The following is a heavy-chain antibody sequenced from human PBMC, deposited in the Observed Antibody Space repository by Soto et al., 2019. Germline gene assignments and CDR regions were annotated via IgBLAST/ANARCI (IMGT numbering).Heavy chain of an antibody. V-gene: IGHV4-34*01. Sequence: SVPMCLTWSVYFGSLSGYYCSWISHPPRKGLDWIGEINHSGSTNYNPSLKSRVTISVDTSKNQFSLKLSSVTAADTAVYYCARCVIAANGTFLYYYYGMDVWGQGTTGTVSS. CDR1: FGSLSGYY. D-gene: IGHD6-13*01. CDR2: INHSGST. J-gene: IGHJ6*02. CDR3: ARCVIAANGTFLYYYYGMDV.